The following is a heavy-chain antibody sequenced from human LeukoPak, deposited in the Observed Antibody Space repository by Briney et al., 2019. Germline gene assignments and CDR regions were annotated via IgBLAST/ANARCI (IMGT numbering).Heavy chain of an antibody. Sequence: SETLPLTCTVSGGSIINYYWSWIRQPPEKGLEWIGYVYYDGSTNYNPSLKSRVTMSVDTSKNQLSLKLSSVTAADTAVYYCARHPPATGRFDYWGQGTLGTVSS. V-gene: IGHV4-59*01. CDR3: ARHPPATGRFDY. D-gene: IGHD1-14*01. CDR2: VYYDGST. CDR1: GGSIINYY. J-gene: IGHJ4*02.